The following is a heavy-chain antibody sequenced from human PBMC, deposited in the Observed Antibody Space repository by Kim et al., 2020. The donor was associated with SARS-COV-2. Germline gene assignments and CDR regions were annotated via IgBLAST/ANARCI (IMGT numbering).Heavy chain of an antibody. CDR3: ASGSRKAYDAFDI. V-gene: IGHV6-1*01. J-gene: IGHJ3*02. Sequence: YAVSVKSRTTINPDTSKNQFSLQLNSVTPEDTAVYYCASGSRKAYDAFDIWGQGTMVTVSS. D-gene: IGHD2-15*01.